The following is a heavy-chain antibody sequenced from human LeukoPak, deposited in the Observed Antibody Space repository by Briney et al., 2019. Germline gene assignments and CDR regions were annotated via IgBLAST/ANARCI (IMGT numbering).Heavy chain of an antibody. Sequence: SETLSLTCTVSGGSLSSYYWSWIRQPPGKGLEWIGYIYYSGSTNYNPSLKSRVTISVDTSKNQFSLKLSSVTAADTAVYYCARVKPYYYDSSGYQGKYYFDYWGQGTLVTVSS. D-gene: IGHD3-22*01. J-gene: IGHJ4*02. V-gene: IGHV4-59*01. CDR1: GGSLSSYY. CDR2: IYYSGST. CDR3: ARVKPYYYDSSGYQGKYYFDY.